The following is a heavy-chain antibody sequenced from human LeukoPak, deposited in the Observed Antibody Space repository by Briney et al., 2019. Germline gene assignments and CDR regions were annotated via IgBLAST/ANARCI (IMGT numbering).Heavy chain of an antibody. D-gene: IGHD6-19*01. CDR1: GFTFSSYS. Sequence: GGSLRLSCAASGFTFSSYSMNWVRQAPGKGLEWVSVIYSGGSTYYADSVKGRFTISRDNSKNTLYLQMNSLRAEDTAVYYCARDREEEQWPGSFEYWGQGTLVTVSS. J-gene: IGHJ4*02. CDR2: IYSGGST. V-gene: IGHV3-66*02. CDR3: ARDREEEQWPGSFEY.